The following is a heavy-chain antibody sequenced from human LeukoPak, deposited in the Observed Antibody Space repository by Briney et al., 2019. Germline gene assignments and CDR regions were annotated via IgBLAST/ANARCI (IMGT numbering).Heavy chain of an antibody. V-gene: IGHV4-39*01. Sequence: SSETLSLTCTVSGGSISSSSYFWGWIRQPPGRGLEWIGSIYYSGSTYYNQSLKSRVTMSVDTSKNQFSLKLSSVTAADTAVYYCARSQHDYSSSVTWFDPWGQGTLVTVSS. CDR3: ARSQHDYSSSVTWFDP. D-gene: IGHD6-6*01. CDR2: IYYSGST. J-gene: IGHJ5*02. CDR1: GGSISSSSYF.